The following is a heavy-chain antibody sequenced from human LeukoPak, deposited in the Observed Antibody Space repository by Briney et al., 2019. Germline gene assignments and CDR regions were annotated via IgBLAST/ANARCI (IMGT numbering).Heavy chain of an antibody. D-gene: IGHD3-22*01. CDR1: GFTFSSYW. CDR3: ASGSSGYYYQGELDY. CDR2: IKQDGSEK. V-gene: IGHV3-7*01. J-gene: IGHJ4*02. Sequence: PGGSLRLSCAASGFTFSSYWMSWVRQAPGKGLEWVANIKQDGSEKYYVDSVKGRFTISRDNAKNSLYLQMNSLRAEDTAVYYCASGSSGYYYQGELDYWGQGTLVTVSS.